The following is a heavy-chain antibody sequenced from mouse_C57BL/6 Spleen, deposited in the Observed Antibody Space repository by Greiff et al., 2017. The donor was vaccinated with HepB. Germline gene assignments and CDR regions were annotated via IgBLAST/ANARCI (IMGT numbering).Heavy chain of an antibody. Sequence: QVQLKESGAELVRPGTSVKLSCKASGYTFTSYWMHWVKQRPGQGLEWIGVIDPSDSYTNYNQKFKGKATLTVDTSSSTAYMQLSSLTSEDSAVYYCAREEGLSFAYWGQGTLVTVSA. J-gene: IGHJ3*01. CDR1: GYTFTSYW. D-gene: IGHD6-1*01. V-gene: IGHV1-59*01. CDR2: IDPSDSYT. CDR3: AREEGLSFAY.